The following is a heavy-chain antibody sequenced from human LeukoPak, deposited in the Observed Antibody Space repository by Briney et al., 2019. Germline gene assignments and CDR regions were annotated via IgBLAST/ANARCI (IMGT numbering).Heavy chain of an antibody. CDR2: IYHSGST. CDR1: GYSISSGYY. CDR3: ARAGTAAGTDNWFDP. J-gene: IGHJ5*02. Sequence: SETLSLTCTVSGYSISSGYYWGWIRQPPGKGLEWIGNIYHSGSTYYNPSLKSRVTISVDTSKNQFSLKLSSVTAADTAVYYCARAGTAAGTDNWFDPWGQGTLVTVSS. V-gene: IGHV4-38-2*02. D-gene: IGHD6-13*01.